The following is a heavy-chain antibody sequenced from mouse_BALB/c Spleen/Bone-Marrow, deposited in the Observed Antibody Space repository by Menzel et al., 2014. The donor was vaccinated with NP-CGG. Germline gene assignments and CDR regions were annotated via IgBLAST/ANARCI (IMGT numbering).Heavy chain of an antibody. J-gene: IGHJ2*01. V-gene: IGHV1-54*01. CDR1: GYAFTIYL. CDR2: INPGSGGS. Sequence: VKLQESGAELVRPGTSVKVSCKASGYAFTIYLIEWIKQRPGQGLEWIGVINPGSGGSNYNEKFKGKATLTADKSSSTAYMQLSNLTSDDSAVYFCARLGRGYFDYWGQGTTLTVSS. D-gene: IGHD4-1*01. CDR3: ARLGRGYFDY.